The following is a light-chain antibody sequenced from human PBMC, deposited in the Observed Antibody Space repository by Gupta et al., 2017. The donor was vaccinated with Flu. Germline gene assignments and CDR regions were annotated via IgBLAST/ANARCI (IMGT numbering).Light chain of an antibody. J-gene: IGKJ3*01. CDR2: DAS. V-gene: IGKV3-11*01. CDR1: QSVNNY. CDR3: QQRPHGPPEST. Sequence: EIVLTQSPATLSLSPGERATLSCRASQSVNNYLAWYQQKPGQAPRLLIYDASNRATGIPARFSGSGAGTDVTLTISSREPEDFAVYYCQQRPHGPPESTFGPGTKVDIK.